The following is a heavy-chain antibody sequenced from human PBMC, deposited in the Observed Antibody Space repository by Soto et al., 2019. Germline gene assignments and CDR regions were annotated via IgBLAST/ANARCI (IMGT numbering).Heavy chain of an antibody. V-gene: IGHV3-23*01. J-gene: IGHJ4*02. D-gene: IGHD1-26*01. CDR3: AKDVSTPLVGATRDY. CDR1: GFSFSSYA. CDR2: ISGSGGST. Sequence: GGSLRLSCAASGFSFSSYAMSWVRQAPGKGLEWVSAISGSGGSTYYADSVKGRFTISRDNSKNTLYLQMNSLRAEDTAVYYCAKDVSTPLVGATRDYWGQGTLVTVSS.